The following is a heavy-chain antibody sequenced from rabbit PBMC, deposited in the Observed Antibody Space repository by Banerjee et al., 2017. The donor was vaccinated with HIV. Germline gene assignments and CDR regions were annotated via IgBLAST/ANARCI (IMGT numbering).Heavy chain of an antibody. CDR1: GFSFSNGYV. CDR3: AREESGGGTGDHDL. CDR2: INTISGDT. D-gene: IGHD7-1*01. J-gene: IGHJ4*01. V-gene: IGHV1S45*01. Sequence: QEQLEESGGDLVKPEGSLTLNCTASGFSFSNGYVMCWVRQAPGKGLEWIAGINTISGDTVYASWAKGRFTISKASWTTVTLQMTSLTAAYSASYFCAREESGGGTGDHDLWGQGTLVTVS.